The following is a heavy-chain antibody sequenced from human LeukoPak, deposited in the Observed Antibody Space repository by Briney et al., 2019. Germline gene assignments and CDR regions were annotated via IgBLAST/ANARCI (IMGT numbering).Heavy chain of an antibody. D-gene: IGHD3-10*01. CDR2: IYQSGNT. Sequence: PSETLSLTCTVSGDSIRNFYWNWIRQSPGKGLEWIGYIYQSGNTNYNPSLKSRLTMSIDTSKNQFSLNLNSVTAADTAVYYCARGNYGSGSYYVVDFDYWGQGTLVPVSS. V-gene: IGHV4-59*01. J-gene: IGHJ4*02. CDR1: GDSIRNFY. CDR3: ARGNYGSGSYYVVDFDY.